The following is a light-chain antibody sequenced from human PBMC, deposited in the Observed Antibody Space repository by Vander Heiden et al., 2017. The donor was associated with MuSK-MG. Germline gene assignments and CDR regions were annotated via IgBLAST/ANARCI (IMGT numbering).Light chain of an antibody. V-gene: IGKV3-20*01. CDR3: QQDANSLFT. CDR2: GAS. J-gene: IGKJ3*01. CDR1: QNISSVF. Sequence: EIVLTQSPDTLSLSPGERATLSCRTSQNISSVFLAWYQQKPGQAPRLLIFGASTGATGTPGRFSGSGSGTDFTLSISRLEPEDFAVYYCQQDANSLFTFGPGTRVDRK.